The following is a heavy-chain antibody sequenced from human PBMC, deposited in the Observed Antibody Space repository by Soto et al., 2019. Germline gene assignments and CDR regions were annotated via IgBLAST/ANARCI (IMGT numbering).Heavy chain of an antibody. CDR1: GLTFSSYA. D-gene: IGHD2-15*01. V-gene: IGHV3-30-3*01. J-gene: IGHJ6*02. CDR2: ISYDGSNK. Sequence: QPGGSLGLSCAASGLTFSSYAMHWVRKAPGKGLEWVAVISYDGSNKYYADSVKGRFTISRDNSKNTLYLQMNSLRAEDTAVYYCARDHRYFSGGSCRYYYYYGMDVWGQGTTVTVSS. CDR3: ARDHRYFSGGSCRYYYYYGMDV.